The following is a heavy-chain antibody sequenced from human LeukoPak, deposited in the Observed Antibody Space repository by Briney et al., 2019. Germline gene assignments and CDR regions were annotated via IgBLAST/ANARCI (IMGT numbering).Heavy chain of an antibody. V-gene: IGHV3-53*05. Sequence: GGSLRLSCAASGFTVSSNYMSWVRQAPGKGLEWVSVIYSGGSTYYADSVKGRFTISRDNSKNTLYLQMNSLRAEDTAVYYCATEYSSSEGDYWGQGTLVTVSS. J-gene: IGHJ4*02. D-gene: IGHD6-6*01. CDR2: IYSGGST. CDR3: ATEYSSSEGDY. CDR1: GFTVSSNY.